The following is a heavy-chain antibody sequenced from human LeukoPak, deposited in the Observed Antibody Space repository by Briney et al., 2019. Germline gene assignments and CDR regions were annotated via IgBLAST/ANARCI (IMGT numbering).Heavy chain of an antibody. CDR2: ISYDGSNK. CDR3: ARDGYGDYALASYYYYGMDV. J-gene: IGHJ6*02. Sequence: GGSLRLSCAASGFTFSSYSMHWVRQAPGKGLEWVAVISYDGSNKYYADSVKGRFTISRDNSKNMVYLQMNSLRAEDTAVYYCARDGYGDYALASYYYYGMDVWGQGTTVTVSS. V-gene: IGHV3-30*03. D-gene: IGHD4-17*01. CDR1: GFTFSSYS.